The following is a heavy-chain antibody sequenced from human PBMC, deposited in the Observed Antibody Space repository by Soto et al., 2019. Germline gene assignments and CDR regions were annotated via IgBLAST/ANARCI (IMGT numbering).Heavy chain of an antibody. Sequence: DVQVVESGGAVVQPGGSLRLSCVASGFTFSNYGINWVRRAPGKGLEWLSDMRSIGDDIYYSDSVRGRVSVSRDTAENSLYLQINNVRAEDTAVYHGARDPGTGLIYEGGCIDAWGEGTLVTVSS. CDR2: MRSIGDDI. J-gene: IGHJ5*01. D-gene: IGHD2-8*01. V-gene: IGHV3-48*04. CDR3: ARDPGTGLIYEGGCIDA. CDR1: GFTFSNYG.